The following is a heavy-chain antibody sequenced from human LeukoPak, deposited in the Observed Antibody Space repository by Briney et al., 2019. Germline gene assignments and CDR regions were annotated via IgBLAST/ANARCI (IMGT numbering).Heavy chain of an antibody. J-gene: IGHJ4*02. CDR2: INPSGGST. D-gene: IGHD3-22*01. CDR1: GYTFTSYY. V-gene: IGHV1-46*01. CDR3: ASQALPYYYDSSGYYLNY. Sequence: ASVKVSCKTSGYTFTSYYMHWVRQAPGQGLEWMGIINPSGGSTSYAQKFQGRVTMTRDMSTSTVYMELSSLRSEDTAVYYCASQALPYYYDSSGYYLNYWGQGTLVTVSS.